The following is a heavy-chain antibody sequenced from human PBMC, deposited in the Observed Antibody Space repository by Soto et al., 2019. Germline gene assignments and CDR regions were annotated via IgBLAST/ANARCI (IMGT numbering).Heavy chain of an antibody. CDR2: IYYSGST. J-gene: IGHJ6*02. CDR1: GGSISSGGYY. D-gene: IGHD4-4*01. V-gene: IGHV4-31*03. Sequence: PSETLSLTCTVSGGSISSGGYYWSWIRQHPGKGLEWIGYIYYSGSTYYNPSLKSRVTISVDTSKNQFPLKLSSVTAADTAVHYCHTGILYSNQPLYYYYGMDGWGQGTTVTVAS. CDR3: HTGILYSNQPLYYYYGMDG.